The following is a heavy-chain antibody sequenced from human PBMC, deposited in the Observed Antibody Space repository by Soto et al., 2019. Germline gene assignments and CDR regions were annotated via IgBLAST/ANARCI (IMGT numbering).Heavy chain of an antibody. J-gene: IGHJ6*02. CDR1: GFTFTSYA. V-gene: IGHV3-23*01. D-gene: IGHD5-18*01. CDR2: ISGSGGSE. Sequence: GSLRLSCAVSGFTFTSYAMTWVRQAPGKGLEWVSAISGSGGSEFYADSVKGRFTISRDNSKNTLYLQMKSLRAEDTALYYCAKGDTTMITDYYAMDVWGQGTTVTVSS. CDR3: AKGDTTMITDYYAMDV.